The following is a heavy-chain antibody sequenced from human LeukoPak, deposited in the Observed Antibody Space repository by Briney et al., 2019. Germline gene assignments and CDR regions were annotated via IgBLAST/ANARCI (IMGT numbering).Heavy chain of an antibody. CDR3: ARLLDDILTGYYRPFYFDY. CDR1: GGSISSSSYY. D-gene: IGHD3-9*01. Sequence: SGTLSLTCTVSGGSISSSSYYWGWIRQPPGKGLEWIGSIYYSGSTYYNPSLKSRVTISVGTSKNQFSLKLSSVTAADTAVYYCARLLDDILTGYYRPFYFDYWGQGTLVTVSS. CDR2: IYYSGST. J-gene: IGHJ4*02. V-gene: IGHV4-39*01.